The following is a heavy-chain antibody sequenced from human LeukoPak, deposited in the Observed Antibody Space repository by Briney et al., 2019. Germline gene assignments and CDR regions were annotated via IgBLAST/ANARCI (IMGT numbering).Heavy chain of an antibody. CDR2: ISYDGSNK. CDR1: GFTFSSYA. Sequence: PGGSLRLSCAASGFTFSSYAMHWVRQAPGKGLEWVAVISYDGSNKYYADSVKGRFTISRDNSKNTLYLQMNSLRAEDTAVYYCARDRAGLDYWGQGTLVTVSS. D-gene: IGHD3-10*01. V-gene: IGHV3-30-3*01. CDR3: ARDRAGLDY. J-gene: IGHJ4*02.